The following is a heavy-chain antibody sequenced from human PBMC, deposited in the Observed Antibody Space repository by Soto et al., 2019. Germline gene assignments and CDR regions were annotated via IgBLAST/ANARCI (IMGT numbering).Heavy chain of an antibody. CDR1: VFTFNSYG. J-gene: IGHJ6*02. Sequence: WWSLRLSCSASVFTFNSYGMHWFRQGPGNGLEWVAFISYDSTKTYYADSVKGRFTISRDNSNSALYVQMNSLTGEDTAVYYCARTRSAWSDFHYYSLDVWGQGTTVTVSS. V-gene: IGHV3-30*03. D-gene: IGHD1-26*01. CDR3: ARTRSAWSDFHYYSLDV. CDR2: ISYDSTKT.